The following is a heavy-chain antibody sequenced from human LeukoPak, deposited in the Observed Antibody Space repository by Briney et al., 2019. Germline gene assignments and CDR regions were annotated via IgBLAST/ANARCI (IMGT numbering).Heavy chain of an antibody. V-gene: IGHV3-23*01. CDR2: ISGSGDST. D-gene: IGHD4-17*01. Sequence: GGSLRLSCAASGFTFSSYAMSWVRQAPGKGLEWVSAISGSGDSTYYADSVKGRFTISRDNSKNTLYLQMNSLRAEDTAVYYCAKERYYGDYGNGFDPWGQGALVTVLS. CDR1: GFTFSSYA. CDR3: AKERYYGDYGNGFDP. J-gene: IGHJ5*02.